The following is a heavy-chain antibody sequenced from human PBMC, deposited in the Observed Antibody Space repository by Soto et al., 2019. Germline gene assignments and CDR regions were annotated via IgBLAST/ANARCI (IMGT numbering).Heavy chain of an antibody. CDR2: INAANGDT. V-gene: IGHV1-3*01. D-gene: IGHD3-10*01. CDR1: GYTFTAYP. CDR3: ARKDYYGAGVYYFDH. Sequence: ASVKVSCKASGYTFTAYPMHWVRQAPGQRLEWMGWINAANGDTGCSQKFHDRVTFTRDTSATTVYMELSSLTSEDTAVYYCARKDYYGAGVYYFDHWGQGTLVTVSS. J-gene: IGHJ4*02.